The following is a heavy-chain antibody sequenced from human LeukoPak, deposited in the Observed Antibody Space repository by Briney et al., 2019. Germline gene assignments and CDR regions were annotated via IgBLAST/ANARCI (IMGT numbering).Heavy chain of an antibody. CDR1: GGSFSGYY. Sequence: SETLSLTCAVYGGSFSGYYWSWIRQPPGKGLEWIGEINHSGSTNYNPSLKSRVTISVDTSKNQFSLKLSSVTAADTAVYYCARGGSSPYLHYYYYYMDVWGKGTTVTVSS. CDR2: INHSGST. J-gene: IGHJ6*03. V-gene: IGHV4-34*01. D-gene: IGHD1-26*01. CDR3: ARGGSSPYLHYYYYYMDV.